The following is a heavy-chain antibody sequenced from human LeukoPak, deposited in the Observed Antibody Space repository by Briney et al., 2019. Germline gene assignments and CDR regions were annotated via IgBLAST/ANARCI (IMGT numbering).Heavy chain of an antibody. V-gene: IGHV3-7*03. Sequence: YVDSVKGRFTISRDNAKNSLYLQMNGLRAEDTAVYYCARDPYRFAFDIWGQGTVVLVSS. J-gene: IGHJ3*02. D-gene: IGHD1-26*01. CDR3: ARDPYRFAFDI.